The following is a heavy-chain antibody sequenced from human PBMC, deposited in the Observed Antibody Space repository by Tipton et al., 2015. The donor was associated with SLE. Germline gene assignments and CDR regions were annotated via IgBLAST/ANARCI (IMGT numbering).Heavy chain of an antibody. CDR1: GFTFDSFA. CDR3: AKVSGLAAAFNFDY. CDR2: ISSSGGDI. Sequence: GSLRLSCVASGFTFDSFAMSWVRQAPGKGLEWVSSISSSGGDIYYADSVKGRFTISRDNAENSLHLQMNSLRAEDTAVYYCAKVSGLAAAFNFDYWGQGTLVTVSS. V-gene: IGHV3-21*01. D-gene: IGHD6-13*01. J-gene: IGHJ4*02.